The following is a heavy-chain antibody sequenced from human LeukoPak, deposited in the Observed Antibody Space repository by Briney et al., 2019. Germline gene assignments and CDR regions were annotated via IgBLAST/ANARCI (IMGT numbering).Heavy chain of an antibody. Sequence: GPCLRPACAASASTVSSPCIRWVRQAAGKWSEWLAFIFVDGGDKYYADCVEGRFTISREISKYTFSLQMNSLRAEDTAVYFCAREGLPPDYYGSGSTFVYWGQGALVTVSS. CDR3: AREGLPPDYYGSGSTFVY. J-gene: IGHJ4*02. CDR2: IFVDGGDK. CDR1: ASTVSSPC. D-gene: IGHD3-10*01. V-gene: IGHV3-30*01.